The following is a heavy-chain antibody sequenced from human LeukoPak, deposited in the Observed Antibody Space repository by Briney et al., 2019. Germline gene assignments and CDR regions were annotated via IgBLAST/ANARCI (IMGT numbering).Heavy chain of an antibody. J-gene: IGHJ4*02. Sequence: GGSLRLSCAASGFTFSSYAMSWVRQAPGKGLEWVSAISGSGGSTYYADSVKGRFTISRDNSKNTLYLQMNSLRAEDTAVYYCAKDLRSGDYEVDGDGYYFDYWGQGTLVTVSS. CDR3: AKDLRSGDYEVDGDGYYFDY. CDR2: ISGSGGST. V-gene: IGHV3-23*01. CDR1: GFTFSSYA. D-gene: IGHD4-17*01.